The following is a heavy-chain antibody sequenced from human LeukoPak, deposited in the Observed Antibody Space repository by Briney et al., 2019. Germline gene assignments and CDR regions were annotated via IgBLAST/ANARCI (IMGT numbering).Heavy chain of an antibody. D-gene: IGHD2-15*01. J-gene: IGHJ5*02. CDR1: GGTFSSYA. CDR3: ARDAPVNTECCSGGSCYSSWFDP. Sequence: SVKVSCKASGGTFSSYAISWVRQAPGQGLEWMGGIIPIFGTANYAQKFQGRVTITADESTSTAYMELSSLRSEDTAVYYCARDAPVNTECCSGGSCYSSWFDPWGQGTLVTVSS. V-gene: IGHV1-69*13. CDR2: IIPIFGTA.